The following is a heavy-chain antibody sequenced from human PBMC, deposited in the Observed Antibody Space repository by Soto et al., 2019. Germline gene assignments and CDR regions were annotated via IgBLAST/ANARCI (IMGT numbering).Heavy chain of an antibody. Sequence: LSLTCTVSGGSISSYYWSWIRQPAGKGLEWIGRIYTSGSTNYNPSLKSRVTMSVDTSKNQFSLKLSSVTAADTAVYYCALGGGYDPSNYYYGMDVWGQGTTVTVSS. J-gene: IGHJ6*02. CDR1: GGSISSYY. CDR3: ALGGGYDPSNYYYGMDV. D-gene: IGHD5-12*01. V-gene: IGHV4-4*07. CDR2: IYTSGST.